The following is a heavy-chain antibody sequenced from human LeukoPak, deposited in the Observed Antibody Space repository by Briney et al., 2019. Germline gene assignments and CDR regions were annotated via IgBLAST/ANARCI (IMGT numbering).Heavy chain of an antibody. D-gene: IGHD1-26*01. V-gene: IGHV3-33*01. CDR2: IWYDGSNK. Sequence: AGGSLRLSCAASGFTFGSYGMHWVRQAPGKGLEWVAVIWYDGSNKYYADSVKGRFTISRDNSKNTLYLQMNSLRAEDTAVYYCARGWELLYWYGMDVWGQGTTVTVSS. J-gene: IGHJ6*02. CDR3: ARGWELLYWYGMDV. CDR1: GFTFGSYG.